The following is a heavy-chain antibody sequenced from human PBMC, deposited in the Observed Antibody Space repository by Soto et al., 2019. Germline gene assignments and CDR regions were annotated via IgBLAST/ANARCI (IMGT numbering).Heavy chain of an antibody. CDR2: ISSSSSTI. CDR3: ARDLIAVAGMGTYNWFDP. CDR1: GFTFSSYS. Sequence: GGSLRLSCAASGFTFSSYSMNWVRQAPGKGLEWVSYISSSSSTIYYADSVKGRFTISRDNAKNSLYLQMNSLRDEDTAVYYCARDLIAVAGMGTYNWFDPWGQGTLVTVSS. J-gene: IGHJ5*02. V-gene: IGHV3-48*02. D-gene: IGHD6-19*01.